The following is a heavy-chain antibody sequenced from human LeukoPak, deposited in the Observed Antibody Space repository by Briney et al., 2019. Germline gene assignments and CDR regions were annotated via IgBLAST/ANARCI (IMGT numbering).Heavy chain of an antibody. CDR2: IIPIFGTA. V-gene: IGHV1-69*13. J-gene: IGHJ4*02. CDR1: GGTFSSYA. Sequence: SVTVSCKASGGTFSSYAISWVRQAPGQGLEWMGGIIPIFGTANYAQKFQGRVTITADGSTSTAYMELSSLRSEDTAVYYCARDGMYSGSYYPFDYWGQGTLVTVSS. CDR3: ARDGMYSGSYYPFDY. D-gene: IGHD1-26*01.